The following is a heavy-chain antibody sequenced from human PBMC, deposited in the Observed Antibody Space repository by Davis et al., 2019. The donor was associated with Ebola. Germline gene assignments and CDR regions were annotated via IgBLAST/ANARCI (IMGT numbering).Heavy chain of an antibody. CDR3: ASLRRTITGMDDAFDI. CDR1: GFSFSSHW. D-gene: IGHD2-8*02. V-gene: IGHV5-51*01. Sequence: GESLKISCKGSGFSFSSHWIAWVRQMPGKGLEWMGIIYPGDSDTRYSPSFRGQVTISADKSTKTAFLVWTGLKASDTAMYYCASLRRTITGMDDAFDIWGQGTLVTVSS. J-gene: IGHJ3*02. CDR2: IYPGDSDT.